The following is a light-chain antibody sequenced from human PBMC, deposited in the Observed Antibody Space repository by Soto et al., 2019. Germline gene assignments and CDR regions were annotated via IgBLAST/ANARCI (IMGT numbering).Light chain of an antibody. CDR1: QSISGY. V-gene: IGKV1-39*01. J-gene: IGKJ1*01. CDR3: QQSYNTPPWT. CDR2: AAS. Sequence: DIQMTQSPSSLSASVGDRVTITCRASQSISGYLNWYQQKPGKAPKLLIYAASSLQSGVPSRFSGSGSGTDFTLTISSLQPEEFATYYCQQSYNTPPWTFGQGTKVEIK.